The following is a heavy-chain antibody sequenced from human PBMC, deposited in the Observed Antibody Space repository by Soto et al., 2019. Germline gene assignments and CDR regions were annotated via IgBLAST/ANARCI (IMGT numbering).Heavy chain of an antibody. V-gene: IGHV1-69*13. D-gene: IGHD2-2*01. Sequence: SVKVSCKASGGIFSSFAVSWVRQAPGQGLEWMGGIIPMTGTPNYAQKFQGRVTMTADGSTSTAYLVLSSLRSEDTAVYYCAWGPILPGATSWLDPWGQGTVVTVSS. J-gene: IGHJ5*02. CDR3: AWGPILPGATSWLDP. CDR1: GGIFSSFA. CDR2: IIPMTGTP.